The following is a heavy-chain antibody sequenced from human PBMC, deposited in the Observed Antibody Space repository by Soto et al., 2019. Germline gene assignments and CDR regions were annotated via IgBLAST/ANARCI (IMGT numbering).Heavy chain of an antibody. CDR1: VYTFTSYG. V-gene: IGHV1-18*01. CDR3: AREDTGGSLDS. J-gene: IGHJ5*02. CDR2: ISAYNGNT. D-gene: IGHD1-26*01. Sequence: ASVKVSCKGSVYTFTSYGISWVRQAPGQGLEWMGWISAYNGNTNYAQKHQGRDTMTTDTSTSTVYMELRSLRADDTAVYYCAREDTGGSLDSWGQGTLVTVSS.